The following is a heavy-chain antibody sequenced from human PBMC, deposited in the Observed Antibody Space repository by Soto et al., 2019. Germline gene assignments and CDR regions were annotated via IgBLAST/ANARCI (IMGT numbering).Heavy chain of an antibody. Sequence: SETLSLTCTVSGGSVSSSSYYWGWVRQPPGKGLEWIGSVYYSGSTYYNPSLKSRVTISVDTSKNQFSLKLSSVTAADTAVYYCARAGLAVVVYYFDYWGQGTLVTVSS. CDR1: GGSVSSSSYY. D-gene: IGHD3-22*01. CDR2: VYYSGST. J-gene: IGHJ4*02. V-gene: IGHV4-39*07. CDR3: ARAGLAVVVYYFDY.